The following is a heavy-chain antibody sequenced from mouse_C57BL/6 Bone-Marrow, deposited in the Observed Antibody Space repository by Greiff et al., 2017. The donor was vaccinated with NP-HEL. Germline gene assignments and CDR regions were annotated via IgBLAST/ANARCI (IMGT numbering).Heavy chain of an antibody. D-gene: IGHD1-1*01. V-gene: IGHV6-3*01. CDR2: IRLKSDNYAT. Sequence: EVKLMESGGGLVQPGGSMKLSCVASGFTFSNYWMNWVRQSPEKGLEWVAQIRLKSDNYATHYAESVKGRFTISRDDSKSSVYLQMNNLRAEDTGIYYCTDGYGSSYYFDYWGQGTTLTVSS. CDR1: GFTFSNYW. J-gene: IGHJ2*01. CDR3: TDGYGSSYYFDY.